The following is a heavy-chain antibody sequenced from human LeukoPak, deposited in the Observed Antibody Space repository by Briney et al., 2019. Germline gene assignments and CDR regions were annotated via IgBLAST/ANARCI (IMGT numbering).Heavy chain of an antibody. CDR2: IYYSGST. V-gene: IGHV4-31*03. J-gene: IGHJ4*02. Sequence: SETLSLTCTVSGGSISSGGYYWSWIRQHPGKGLEWIGYIYYSGSTYYNPSLKSRVTISVDTSKNQFSLKLSSVTAADTAVYYCARGGLGSRLYWGRGTLVTVSS. D-gene: IGHD3-10*01. CDR3: ARGGLGSRLY. CDR1: GGSISSGGYY.